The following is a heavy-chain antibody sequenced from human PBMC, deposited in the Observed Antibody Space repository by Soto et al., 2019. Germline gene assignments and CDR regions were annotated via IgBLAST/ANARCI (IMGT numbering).Heavy chain of an antibody. CDR2: IWYDGSNK. Sequence: SLRLSCAASGFTFSSYGMHWVRQAPGKGLEWVAVIWYDGSNKYYADSVKGRFTISRDNSKNTLYLQMNSLRAEDTAVYYCAREGAAAGIPAFDIWGQGTMVTVSS. V-gene: IGHV3-33*01. J-gene: IGHJ3*02. CDR1: GFTFSSYG. CDR3: AREGAAAGIPAFDI. D-gene: IGHD6-13*01.